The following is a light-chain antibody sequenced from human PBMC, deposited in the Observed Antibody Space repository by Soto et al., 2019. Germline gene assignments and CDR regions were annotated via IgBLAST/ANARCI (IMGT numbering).Light chain of an antibody. CDR3: HQYYSALYT. Sequence: DIVMTQSPDSLAVSLGERATINCKSSQSLLDTSNNKNYVAWYQQKPGQPPKLLIYWASARQSGVPDRFSGGGSGTDFILTISNLQPEDVAVYYCHQYYSALYTFGQGTKLEI. CDR2: WAS. V-gene: IGKV4-1*01. CDR1: QSLLDTSNNKNY. J-gene: IGKJ2*01.